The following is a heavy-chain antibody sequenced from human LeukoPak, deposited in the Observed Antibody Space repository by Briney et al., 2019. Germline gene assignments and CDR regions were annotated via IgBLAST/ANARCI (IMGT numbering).Heavy chain of an antibody. CDR1: GGSISSSHYY. CDR2: IYYSGST. CDR3: ARSTTGIYSSTPLDY. D-gene: IGHD6-13*01. V-gene: IGHV4-39*01. Sequence: SETLSLTCTVSGGSISSSHYYWGWIRQPPGKGLECIGSIYYSGSTFYNPSLRSRVTISVDASKHQFSLKLSSVTAADTAVYYCARSTTGIYSSTPLDYWGQGTLVTVSS. J-gene: IGHJ4*02.